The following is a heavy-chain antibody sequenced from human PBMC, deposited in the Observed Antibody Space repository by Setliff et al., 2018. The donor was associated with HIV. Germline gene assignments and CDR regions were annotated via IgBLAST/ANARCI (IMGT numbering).Heavy chain of an antibody. J-gene: IGHJ6*02. CDR1: GFTFDISD. CDR3: ARVHGMDV. V-gene: IGHV3-23*01. Sequence: GGSLRLSCATSGFTFDISDMSWVRQAPGKGLEWVSSISSGGIIKKYSGSVKGRFTISRDNSKSSLYLQMNSLRAEDTAVYYCARVHGMDVWGQGTTVTVSS. CDR2: ISSGGIIK.